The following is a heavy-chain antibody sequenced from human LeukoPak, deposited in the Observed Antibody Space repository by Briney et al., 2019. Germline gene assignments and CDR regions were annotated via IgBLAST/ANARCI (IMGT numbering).Heavy chain of an antibody. CDR1: GFTFTNAR. Sequence: GGSLRLSCAASGFTFTNARMSWVRQAPGKGLEWVGRIKSKTDGGTTDYAAPVKGRFTISRDDSKNTLYLQMNSLKTEDTAVYYCTTVFQLQSVSDYWGQGTLVTVSS. CDR3: TTVFQLQSVSDY. CDR2: IKSKTDGGTT. V-gene: IGHV3-15*01. D-gene: IGHD2-2*01. J-gene: IGHJ4*02.